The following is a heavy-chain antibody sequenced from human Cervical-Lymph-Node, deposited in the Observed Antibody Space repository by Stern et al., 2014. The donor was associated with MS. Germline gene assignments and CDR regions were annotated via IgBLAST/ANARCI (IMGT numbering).Heavy chain of an antibody. J-gene: IGHJ4*02. V-gene: IGHV3-30*04. Sequence: VQLVESGGGVGQTGRSLRRSCVVSGFTLNSYAIHWVRQSPGRGLEWLAIISYDGNNKVYGGAVKGRFTISRDTAEDTVYLQMNSLRPEDTAVYYCGRVDNPNYDYWSGYYYDAAFWGQGTLVTVSS. CDR1: GFTLNSYA. D-gene: IGHD3-3*01. CDR3: GRVDNPNYDYWSGYYYDAAF. CDR2: ISYDGNNK.